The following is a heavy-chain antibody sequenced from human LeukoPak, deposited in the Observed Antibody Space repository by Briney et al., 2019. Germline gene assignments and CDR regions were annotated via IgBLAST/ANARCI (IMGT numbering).Heavy chain of an antibody. CDR1: GFTFSSYD. CDR2: IGTAGDT. D-gene: IGHD2-15*01. CDR3: ARAPTAGCSGGSCHLEPPDY. Sequence: GGSLRLSCAASGFTFSSYDMHWVRQATGKGLEWVSAIGTAGDTYYPRSVKGRFTISRKNAKNSLYLQMTSLRAGDTAVYYCARAPTAGCSGGSCHLEPPDYWGQGTLVTVSS. V-gene: IGHV3-13*01. J-gene: IGHJ4*02.